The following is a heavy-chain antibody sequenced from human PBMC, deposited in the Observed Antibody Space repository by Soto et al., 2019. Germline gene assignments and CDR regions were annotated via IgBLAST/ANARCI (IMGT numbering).Heavy chain of an antibody. J-gene: IGHJ4*02. V-gene: IGHV4-59*08. Sequence: SETLSLTCTVSGGSISSYYWSWIRQPPGKGLEWIGYIYYSGSTNYNPSLKSRVTISVDTSKNQFSLKLSSVTAADTAVYYCARLTVEMATTYAVYFDYWGQGTLVTVSS. D-gene: IGHD5-12*01. CDR3: ARLTVEMATTYAVYFDY. CDR1: GGSISSYY. CDR2: IYYSGST.